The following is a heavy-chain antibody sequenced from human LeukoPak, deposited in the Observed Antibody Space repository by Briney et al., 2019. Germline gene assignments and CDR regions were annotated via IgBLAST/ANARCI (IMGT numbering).Heavy chain of an antibody. V-gene: IGHV4-39*01. CDR1: GGSNTSSTYY. Sequence: SEALSLTCTVSGGSNTSSTYYWGWIRQPPGKGLEWIGTIYYIGSTYYNPSLKSRVTISVDTSKNQFSLNLSSVTAADTAVYYCARLLIRGVINYWGQGTLVTVS. J-gene: IGHJ4*02. CDR2: IYYIGST. CDR3: ARLLIRGVINY. D-gene: IGHD3-10*01.